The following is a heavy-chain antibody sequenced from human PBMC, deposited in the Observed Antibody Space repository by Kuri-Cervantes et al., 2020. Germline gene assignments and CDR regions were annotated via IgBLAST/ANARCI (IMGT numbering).Heavy chain of an antibody. V-gene: IGHV4-38-2*02. J-gene: IGHJ5*02. CDR1: GSSTRNDYH. Sequence: SETLSLTCVVSGSSTRNDYHWGWIRQPPGKGLEWIGTTYDGGRIFYNPSLKSRVTISVDTSKNQFSLKLSSVTAADTAVYYCAREGYYDSSGYNWFDPWGQGTLVTVSS. CDR2: TYDGGRI. D-gene: IGHD3-22*01. CDR3: AREGYYDSSGYNWFDP.